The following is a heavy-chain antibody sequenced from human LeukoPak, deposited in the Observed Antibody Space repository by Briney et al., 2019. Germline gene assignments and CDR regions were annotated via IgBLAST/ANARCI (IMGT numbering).Heavy chain of an antibody. CDR3: ARSRDGYNRYYYCMDV. Sequence: GASVKVSCKASGYTFTSYAMNWVRQAPGQGLEWMGWISAYNGNTNYAQKLQGRVAMTTDTSTSTAYMELRSLRSDDTAVYYCARSRDGYNRYYYCMDVWGKGTTVTISS. V-gene: IGHV1-18*01. CDR1: GYTFTSYA. D-gene: IGHD5-24*01. CDR2: ISAYNGNT. J-gene: IGHJ6*03.